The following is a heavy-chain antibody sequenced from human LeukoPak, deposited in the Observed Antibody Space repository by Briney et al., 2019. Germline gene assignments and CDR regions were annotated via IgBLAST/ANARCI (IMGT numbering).Heavy chain of an antibody. J-gene: IGHJ5*02. Sequence: SETLSLTCTVSGGSISSGDYYWSWICQPPGKGLEWIGYIYYTGTTYYNPSLKSRVTISVDTSKNQFSLKLSSVTAADTAVYYCARDRRSGTITNWFDPWGQGTLVTVSS. D-gene: IGHD4-11*01. V-gene: IGHV4-30-4*08. CDR1: GGSISSGDYY. CDR3: ARDRRSGTITNWFDP. CDR2: IYYTGTT.